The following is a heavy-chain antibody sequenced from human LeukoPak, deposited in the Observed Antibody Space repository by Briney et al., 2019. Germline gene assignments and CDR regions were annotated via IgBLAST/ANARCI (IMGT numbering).Heavy chain of an antibody. CDR1: GGSISSYY. CDR2: IYYDGST. V-gene: IGHV4-59*12. Sequence: PSETLSLTCTVSGGSISSYYWSWIRQPPGKGLEWIGYIYYDGSTYYNPSLKSRVTISVDTSKNQFSLKLSSVTAADTAVYYCARGEALYYYYMDVWGKGTTVTVSS. CDR3: ARGEALYYYYMDV. J-gene: IGHJ6*03.